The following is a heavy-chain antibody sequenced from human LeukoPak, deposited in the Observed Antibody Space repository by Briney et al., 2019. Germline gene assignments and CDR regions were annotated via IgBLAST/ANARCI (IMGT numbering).Heavy chain of an antibody. CDR3: VNPGWYYDSSGYSYYYGMDV. V-gene: IGHV3-64D*09. D-gene: IGHD3-22*01. J-gene: IGHJ6*02. Sequence: GGSLRLSCSASGFTFSRYGMHWVRQAPGKGLEYVSAIVSNGDSTYYADSVKGKFTISRDNAKNTLYLQMSSLRPDDTAVYYCVNPGWYYDSSGYSYYYGMDVWGQGTTVTVSS. CDR2: IVSNGDST. CDR1: GFTFSRYG.